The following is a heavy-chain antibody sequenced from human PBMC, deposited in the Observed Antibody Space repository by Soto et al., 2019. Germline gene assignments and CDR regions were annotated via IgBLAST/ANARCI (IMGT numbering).Heavy chain of an antibody. CDR2: ISGSGGST. V-gene: IGHV3-23*01. CDR1: GFTFSSYA. J-gene: IGHJ6*02. D-gene: IGHD3-3*01. CDR3: AKFPFDYDFWSGYYPYGMDV. Sequence: GGSLRLSCAASGFTFSSYAMSWVRQAPGKGLEWVSAISGSGGSTYYADSVKGRFTISRDNSKNTLYLKMNSLRAEDTAVYYCAKFPFDYDFWSGYYPYGMDVWGQGTTVTVSS.